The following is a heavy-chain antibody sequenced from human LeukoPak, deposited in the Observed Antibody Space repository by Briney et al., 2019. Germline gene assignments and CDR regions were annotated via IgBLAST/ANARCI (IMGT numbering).Heavy chain of an antibody. Sequence: SETLFLTCTVSGGSISSGGYYWSWLRQHPGKGLEWIGYIYYSGSTYYNPSLKSRVTISVDTSKNQFSLKLSSVTAADTAVYYCARAYDSSGYYYLGDAFDIWGQGTMVTVSS. CDR1: GGSISSGGYY. D-gene: IGHD3-22*01. V-gene: IGHV4-31*03. CDR2: IYYSGST. J-gene: IGHJ3*02. CDR3: ARAYDSSGYYYLGDAFDI.